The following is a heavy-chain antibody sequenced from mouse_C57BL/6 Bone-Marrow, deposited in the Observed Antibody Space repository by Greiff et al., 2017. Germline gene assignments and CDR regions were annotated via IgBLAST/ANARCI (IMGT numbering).Heavy chain of an antibody. V-gene: IGHV2-2*01. CDR3: ARSDYYAMDY. CDR1: GFSLTSYG. J-gene: IGHJ4*01. CDR2: IWGGGST. Sequence: VMLVESGPGLVQPSQSLSITCTVSGFSLTSYGVHWVRQSPGKGLEWLGVIWGGGSTDYNASLISRLSISKDNPKSQVFFKMNSLQADDTAIYYCARSDYYAMDYWGQGTSVTVSS.